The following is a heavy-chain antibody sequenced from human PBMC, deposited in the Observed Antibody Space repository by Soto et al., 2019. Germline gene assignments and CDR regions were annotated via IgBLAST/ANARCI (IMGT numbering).Heavy chain of an antibody. CDR3: AREALYSSGWYYSDY. V-gene: IGHV1-3*01. D-gene: IGHD6-13*01. Sequence: ASVKVSCKASGYTFTSYGMHWVRQAPGQRLEWMGWINAGNGNTKYSQKFQGRVTITRDTSASTAYMELSSLRSEDTAVYYCAREALYSSGWYYSDYWGQGTPVTVSS. J-gene: IGHJ4*02. CDR1: GYTFTSYG. CDR2: INAGNGNT.